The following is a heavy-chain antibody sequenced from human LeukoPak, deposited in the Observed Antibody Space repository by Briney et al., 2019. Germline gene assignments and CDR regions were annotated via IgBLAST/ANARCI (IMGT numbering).Heavy chain of an antibody. Sequence: ASVKVSCKASGYTFTGYYMHWVRQAPGQGLEWMGWINPNSGGTNYAQKFQGRVTMTRDTSISTAYMELSRLRSDDTAVYYCARAPTRKHIVVVTAIPPYYFDYWGQGTLVTVSS. CDR3: ARAPTRKHIVVVTAIPPYYFDY. V-gene: IGHV1-2*02. D-gene: IGHD2-21*02. CDR1: GYTFTGYY. J-gene: IGHJ4*02. CDR2: INPNSGGT.